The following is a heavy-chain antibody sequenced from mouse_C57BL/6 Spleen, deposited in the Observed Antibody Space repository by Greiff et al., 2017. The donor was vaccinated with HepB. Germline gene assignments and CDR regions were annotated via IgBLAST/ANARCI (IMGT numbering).Heavy chain of an antibody. CDR2: IDPSDSYT. CDR3: ARNPFYGNYYFDY. Sequence: QVQLQQPGAELVRPGTSVKLSCKASGYTFTSYWMHWVKQRPGQGLEWIGVIDPSDSYTNYNQKFKGKATLTVDTSSSTAYMQLSSLTSEDSAVYYCARNPFYGNYYFDYWGQGTTLTVSS. CDR1: GYTFTSYW. J-gene: IGHJ2*01. V-gene: IGHV1-59*01. D-gene: IGHD2-1*01.